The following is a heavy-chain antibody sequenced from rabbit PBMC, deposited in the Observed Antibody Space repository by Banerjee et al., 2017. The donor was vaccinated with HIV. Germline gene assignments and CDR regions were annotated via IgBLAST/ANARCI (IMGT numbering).Heavy chain of an antibody. CDR2: ITYGGST. Sequence: QEQLEESGGDLVKPEGSLTLTCTASGFSFNNKYVMCWVRQAPGKGLEYIGYITYGGSTYYASWAKGRFTCSTTSSTTVTLQMTSLTAADTATYFCARDNVGRGPDLDLWGPGTLVTVS. J-gene: IGHJ4*01. CDR3: ARDNVGRGPDLDL. CDR1: GFSFNNKYV. D-gene: IGHD4-1*01. V-gene: IGHV1S45*01.